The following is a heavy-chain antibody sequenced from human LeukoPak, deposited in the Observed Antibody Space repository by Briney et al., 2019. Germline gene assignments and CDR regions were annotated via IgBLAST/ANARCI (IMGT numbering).Heavy chain of an antibody. CDR2: IYTSGST. Sequence: SQTLSLTCTVSGGSISSGSYYWSWIRQPAGKGLEWTGRIYTSGSTNYNPSLKSRVTISVDTSKNQFSLKLSSVTAADTAVYYCATEDSSGYYFLNFDYWGQGTLVTVSS. CDR3: ATEDSSGYYFLNFDY. V-gene: IGHV4-61*02. CDR1: GGSISSGSYY. J-gene: IGHJ4*02. D-gene: IGHD3-22*01.